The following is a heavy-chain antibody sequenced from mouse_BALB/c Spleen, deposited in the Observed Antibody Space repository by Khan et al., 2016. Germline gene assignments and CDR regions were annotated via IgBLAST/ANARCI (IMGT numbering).Heavy chain of an antibody. V-gene: IGHV4-1*02. CDR2: INPDSSTI. J-gene: IGHJ2*01. Sequence: EVKLLESGGGLVQPGGSLKLSCAASGFDFSRYWMRWVRQAPGKGLEWIGEINPDSSTINYTPSLKDKFIISRDNANTTLYLQLSKVRSEDTAIYDSTRLYYYGTSEYGGQGTTLTVSS. D-gene: IGHD1-1*01. CDR3: TRLYYYGTSEY. CDR1: GFDFSRYW.